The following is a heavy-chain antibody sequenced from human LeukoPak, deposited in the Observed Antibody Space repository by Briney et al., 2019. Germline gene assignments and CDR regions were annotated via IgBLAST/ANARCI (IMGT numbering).Heavy chain of an antibody. CDR2: MNPNSGNT. CDR3: AREGNRSSDSSASYPLDY. CDR1: GYTLSSKD. J-gene: IGHJ4*02. D-gene: IGHD1-26*01. Sequence: ASVKVSCKASGYTLSSKDINWVRQATGHGLEWRGWMNPNSGNTGYAQKLQGRVTITRNSSISTAYMELSSLRSEDTAVYYCAREGNRSSDSSASYPLDYWGQGTLVTVSS. V-gene: IGHV1-8*01.